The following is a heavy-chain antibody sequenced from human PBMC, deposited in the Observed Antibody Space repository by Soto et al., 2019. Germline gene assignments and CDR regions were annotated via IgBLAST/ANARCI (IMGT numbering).Heavy chain of an antibody. D-gene: IGHD5-12*01. V-gene: IGHV1-3*01. J-gene: IGHJ4*02. CDR2: INAGNGNT. CDR3: VKDSPIGSVFSGHDEIDS. Sequence: ASVKVSCKASGYTFTSYAMHWVRQAPGQRLEWMGWINAGNGNTKYSQKFQGRVTITRDTSASTAYMELSSLRPEDTAVYYCVKDSPIGSVFSGHDEIDSWGQGTPVTGSS. CDR1: GYTFTSYA.